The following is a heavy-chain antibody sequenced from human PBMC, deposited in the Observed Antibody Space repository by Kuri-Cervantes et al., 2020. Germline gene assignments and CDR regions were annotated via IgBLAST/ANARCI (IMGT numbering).Heavy chain of an antibody. Sequence: GGSLRLSCAASGFTFSSYSMNWVRQAPGKGLEWVSVISGSAGSTYHADSVKGRFTISRDNAKNTLYLQLNSLRAEDTAVFYCAKVNYFYMDVWGKGTTVTVSS. CDR3: AKVNYFYMDV. J-gene: IGHJ6*03. CDR1: GFTFSSYS. V-gene: IGHV3-23*01. CDR2: ISGSAGST.